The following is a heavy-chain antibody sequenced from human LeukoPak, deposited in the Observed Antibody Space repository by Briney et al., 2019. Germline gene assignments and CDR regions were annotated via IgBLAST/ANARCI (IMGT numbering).Heavy chain of an antibody. J-gene: IGHJ4*02. D-gene: IGHD2-8*01. CDR2: MNPSSANT. V-gene: IGHV1-8*01. CDR1: GYTFASYD. CDR3: ARGRGYCTNGVCHRRFDY. Sequence: ASVKVSSKPSGYTFASYDINWVRQATGQVLEWMGWMNPSSANTGYAQKFQGRVTMTRNTSISTAYMELSSLRSEDTAVYYCARGRGYCTNGVCHRRFDYWGQGTLVTVSS.